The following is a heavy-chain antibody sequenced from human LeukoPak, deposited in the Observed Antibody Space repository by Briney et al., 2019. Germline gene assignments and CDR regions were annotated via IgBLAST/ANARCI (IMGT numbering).Heavy chain of an antibody. CDR1: GGSFSGYY. J-gene: IGHJ4*02. D-gene: IGHD3-22*01. CDR3: ARGTIVYDSSGYYSPNFDY. Sequence: SETLTLTCAVYGGSFSGYYWGWIRQPPGKGLEWIGSMYYSSGNTYYNPSLKSRVTISVDTSKNQFSLKLSSVTAADTAVYYCARGTIVYDSSGYYSPNFDYWGQGTLVTVSS. V-gene: IGHV4-34*01. CDR2: MYYSSGNT.